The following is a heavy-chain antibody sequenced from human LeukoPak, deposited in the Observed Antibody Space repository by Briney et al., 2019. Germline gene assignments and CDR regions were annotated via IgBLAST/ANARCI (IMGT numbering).Heavy chain of an antibody. Sequence: SETLSLTCTVSGGSISSSSYYWGWIRQPPGKGLEWIGSIYYSGSTNYNPSLKSRVTISVDTSKNHFSLKLSSVTAADTAVYYCARHPDYYYYYMDVWGKGTTVTISS. CDR3: ARHPDYYYYYMDV. V-gene: IGHV4-39*01. J-gene: IGHJ6*03. CDR1: GGSISSSSYY. CDR2: IYYSGST.